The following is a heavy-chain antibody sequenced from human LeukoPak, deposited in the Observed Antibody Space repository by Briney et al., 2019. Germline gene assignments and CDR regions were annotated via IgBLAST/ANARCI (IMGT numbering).Heavy chain of an antibody. Sequence: GASVKVSCKASGGTFSSYAISWVRQAPGQGLEWMGRIIPILGIANYAQKFQGRVAITADKSTSTAYMELSSLRSEDTAVYYCAREGNYYDSSSYFYDWFDPWGQGTLVTVSS. CDR1: GGTFSSYA. D-gene: IGHD3-22*01. J-gene: IGHJ5*02. CDR3: AREGNYYDSSSYFYDWFDP. CDR2: IIPILGIA. V-gene: IGHV1-69*04.